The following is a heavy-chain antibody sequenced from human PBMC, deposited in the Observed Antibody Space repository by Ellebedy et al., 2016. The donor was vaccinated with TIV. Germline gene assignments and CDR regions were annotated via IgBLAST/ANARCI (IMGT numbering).Heavy chain of an antibody. V-gene: IGHV4-4*02. Sequence: SETLSLTXAVSGGSISSIHWWSWVRQPPGKGLEWIGEIYHNGSTNYNPSLKSRVTISVDKSKNQFSLKLSSVTAADTAVYYCARDDVVVVTAIRDYYYYYGMDVWGQGTTVTVSS. J-gene: IGHJ6*02. CDR1: GGSISSIHW. D-gene: IGHD2-21*02. CDR3: ARDDVVVVTAIRDYYYYYGMDV. CDR2: IYHNGST.